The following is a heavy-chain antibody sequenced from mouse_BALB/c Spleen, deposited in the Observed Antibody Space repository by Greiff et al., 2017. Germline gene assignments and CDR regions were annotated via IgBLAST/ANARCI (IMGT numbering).Heavy chain of an antibody. CDR2: IWGVGST. Sequence: VQLQQSGPGLVAPSQSLSITCTVSGFSLTGYGVNWVRQPPGKGLEWLGMIWGVGSTDYNSALKSRLSISKDNSKSQVFLKMNSLQTDDTARYYIASHTATGAMDYRGQGTSGTVSS. J-gene: IGHJ4*01. CDR1: GFSLTGYG. D-gene: IGHD1-2*01. V-gene: IGHV2-6-7*01. CDR3: ASHTATGAMDY.